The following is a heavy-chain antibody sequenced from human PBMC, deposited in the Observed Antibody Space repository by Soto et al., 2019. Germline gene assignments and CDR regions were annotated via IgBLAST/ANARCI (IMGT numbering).Heavy chain of an antibody. CDR2: IYWNDDK. V-gene: IGHV2-5*01. CDR1: GFSLTTSAVG. Sequence: SGPTLVNPTQTLTLTFTFSGFSLTTSAVGVGWIRQPPGEALEWLALIYWNDDKRYSPSLKSRLTITKDTSTNQVVLTMTNMDPVDTATYYCAQDYYDGSAYYPHDAFDIWGQGTMVTVSS. CDR3: AQDYYDGSAYYPHDAFDI. J-gene: IGHJ3*02. D-gene: IGHD3-22*01.